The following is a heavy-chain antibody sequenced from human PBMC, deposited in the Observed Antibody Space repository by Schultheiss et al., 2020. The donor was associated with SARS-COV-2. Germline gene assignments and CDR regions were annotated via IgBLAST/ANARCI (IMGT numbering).Heavy chain of an antibody. J-gene: IGHJ6*03. CDR1: GFTFSSYW. V-gene: IGHV3-7*01. Sequence: GGSLRLSCAASGFTFSSYWMHWVRQAPGKGLEWVANIKQDGSEKYYVDSVKGRFTISRDNAKNSLYLQMNSLRAEDTAVYYCARSPSSSPKTYYYMDVWGKGTTVTVSS. CDR3: ARSPSSSPKTYYYMDV. CDR2: IKQDGSEK. D-gene: IGHD6-6*01.